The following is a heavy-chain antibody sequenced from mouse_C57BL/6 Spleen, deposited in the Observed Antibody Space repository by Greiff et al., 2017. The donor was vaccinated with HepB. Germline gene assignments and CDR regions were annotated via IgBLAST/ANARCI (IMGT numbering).Heavy chain of an antibody. J-gene: IGHJ3*01. CDR3: ARGPYDYPLFAY. Sequence: QVQLKESGAELARPGASVKLSCKASGYTFTSYGISWVKQRTGQGLEWIGEIYPRSGNTYYNEKFKGKATLTADKSSSTAYMELRSLTSEDSAVYFCARGPYDYPLFAYWGQGTLVTVSA. V-gene: IGHV1-81*01. CDR2: IYPRSGNT. CDR1: GYTFTSYG. D-gene: IGHD2-4*01.